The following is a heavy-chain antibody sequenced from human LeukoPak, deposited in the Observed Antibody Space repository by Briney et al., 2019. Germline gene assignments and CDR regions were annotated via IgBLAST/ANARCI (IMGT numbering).Heavy chain of an antibody. D-gene: IGHD2-21*02. CDR2: ISFDGSKN. CDR3: ARPAIPYGTVRYQLHY. Sequence: GGSLRLSCAASGFPFSTYGMHWVRQAPGKGLEWVAFISFDGSKNYYADSVKGRFTISRDDSKNTLFLQMNSLRVEDTAVFYCARPAIPYGTVRYQLHYWGQGTLDTVSA. CDR1: GFPFSTYG. J-gene: IGHJ4*02. V-gene: IGHV3-30*19.